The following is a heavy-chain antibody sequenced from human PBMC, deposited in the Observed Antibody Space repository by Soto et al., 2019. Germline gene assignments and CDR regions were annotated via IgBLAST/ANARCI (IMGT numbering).Heavy chain of an antibody. CDR2: INAGNGNT. CDR1: GYTFTSYA. CDR3: ARGITLPTPLDY. V-gene: IGHV1-3*01. Sequence: ASVKVSCKAPGYTFTSYAMHWVRPAPGQRLEWMGWINAGNGNTKYSQKFQGRVTITRDTSASTAYMELSSLRSEDTAVYYCARGITLPTPLDYWGQGPMVTVSS. D-gene: IGHD1-20*01. J-gene: IGHJ4*02.